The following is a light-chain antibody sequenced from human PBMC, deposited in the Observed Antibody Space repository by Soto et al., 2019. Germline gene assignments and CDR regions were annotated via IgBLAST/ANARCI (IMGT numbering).Light chain of an antibody. J-gene: IGKJ4*01. CDR1: QHIGRN. Sequence: DIQMSQSPSSVSASVGYRVTITCRASQHIGRNLAWYQQKPGKAHKVLIYAAFSLQSGVPSRFSGGGSGTDFTLTIDRLLPEDFATYHCQETHSFPLTFGGGTKVEIK. CDR2: AAF. CDR3: QETHSFPLT. V-gene: IGKV1D-12*01.